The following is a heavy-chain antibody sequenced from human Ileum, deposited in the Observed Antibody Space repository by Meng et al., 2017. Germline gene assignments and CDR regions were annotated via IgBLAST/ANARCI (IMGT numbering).Heavy chain of an antibody. V-gene: IGHV4-39*01. J-gene: IGHJ4*02. CDR2: IYYGGRT. CDR1: SGSFTNNNYY. Sequence: QLRLQESGPGLLKPSETLPLTCSVSSGSFTNNNYYWVWIRRPPGKVLECVGSIYYGGRTYYNPSLKSRVTISVDTSTNQFSLKLISVTAADTAVYYCARRAHYGDPPRWGQGTLVTVSS. CDR3: ARRAHYGDPPR. D-gene: IGHD4-17*01.